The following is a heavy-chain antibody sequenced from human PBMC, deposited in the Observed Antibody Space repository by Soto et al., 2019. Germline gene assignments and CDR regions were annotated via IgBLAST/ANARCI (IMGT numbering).Heavy chain of an antibody. Sequence: GWSLRLPCASSVFTFISYGMHWVRQAPGKGLEWVAVISYDGSNKYYADSVKGRFTISRDNSKNTLYLQMNSLRAEDTAVYYCAKDALGYCSSTSCYREENWFDPWGQGTLVTVSS. CDR3: AKDALGYCSSTSCYREENWFDP. CDR2: ISYDGSNK. V-gene: IGHV3-30*18. J-gene: IGHJ5*02. D-gene: IGHD2-2*01. CDR1: VFTFISYG.